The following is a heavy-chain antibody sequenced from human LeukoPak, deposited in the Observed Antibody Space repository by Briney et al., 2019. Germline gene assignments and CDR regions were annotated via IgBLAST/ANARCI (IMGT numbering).Heavy chain of an antibody. V-gene: IGHV4-34*01. Sequence: SETLSLTCAVYGGSFSGYYWGWIRQPPGKGLEWIGSISYSGSTYYNPSLKSRVTISIDTSKNQFSLKLSSVTAADSTVYYCAKVGTGLNGGNIDSWGQGTLVTVSS. CDR3: AKVGTGLNGGNIDS. J-gene: IGHJ4*02. CDR1: GGSFSGYY. D-gene: IGHD3-16*01. CDR2: ISYSGST.